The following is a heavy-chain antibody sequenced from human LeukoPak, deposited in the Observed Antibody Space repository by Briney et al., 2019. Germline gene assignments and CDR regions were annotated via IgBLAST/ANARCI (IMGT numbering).Heavy chain of an antibody. CDR2: INPNSGGT. J-gene: IGHJ4*02. D-gene: IGHD3-22*01. CDR1: GYTFTGSY. CDR3: AKYYYDSYEGYYFDY. Sequence: GASVKVSCKASGYTFTGSYMHWVRQAPGQGLEWMGWINPNSGGTNYALKFQGRVTMTRDTSISTAYMELSRLKSDDTAFYYCAKYYYDSYEGYYFDYWGQGTLVTVSS. V-gene: IGHV1-2*02.